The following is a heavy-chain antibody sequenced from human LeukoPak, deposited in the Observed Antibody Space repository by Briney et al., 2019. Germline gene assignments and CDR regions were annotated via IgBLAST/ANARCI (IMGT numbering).Heavy chain of an antibody. Sequence: ASVKVSGKASGYTFTSYGISWVRQAPGQGLEWMGWISAYNGNTNYAQKLQGRVTMTTDTSTSTAYMELRSLRSDDTAVYYCARERMGLLPNKPFDYWGQGTLVTVSS. CDR2: ISAYNGNT. CDR3: ARERMGLLPNKPFDY. J-gene: IGHJ4*02. D-gene: IGHD2-15*01. CDR1: GYTFTSYG. V-gene: IGHV1-18*04.